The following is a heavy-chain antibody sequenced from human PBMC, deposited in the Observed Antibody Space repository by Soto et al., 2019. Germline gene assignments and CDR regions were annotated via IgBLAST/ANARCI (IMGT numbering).Heavy chain of an antibody. CDR2: IWYDGSNK. CDR1: GFTFGSYG. Sequence: QVQLVESGGGVVQPGRSLRLSCAASGFTFGSYGMHWVRQAPGKGLEWVAVIWYDGSNKYYADSVKGRFTISRDNSKNTLYLQMNSLRAEDTAVYYCASIGSGWYGVGFHPVKTGENDYWGQGTLVTVSS. V-gene: IGHV3-33*01. CDR3: ASIGSGWYGVGFHPVKTGENDY. J-gene: IGHJ4*02. D-gene: IGHD6-19*01.